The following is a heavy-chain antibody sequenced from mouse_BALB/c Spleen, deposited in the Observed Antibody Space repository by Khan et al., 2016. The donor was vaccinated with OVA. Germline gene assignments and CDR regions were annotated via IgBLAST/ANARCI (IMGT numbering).Heavy chain of an antibody. D-gene: IGHD1-3*01. V-gene: IGHV2-9*02. CDR1: GFSLTTYG. CDR3: ARLEDI. Sequence: QVQLKESGPGLVAPSQGLSITCTVSGFSLTTYGVHWVRQPPGKGLEWLGVIWAGGSTNYNSALMSRLSISKDNSKSQVFLKMNSLQSEDTAMYYCARLEDIWGQGTTLTVSS. CDR2: IWAGGST. J-gene: IGHJ2*01.